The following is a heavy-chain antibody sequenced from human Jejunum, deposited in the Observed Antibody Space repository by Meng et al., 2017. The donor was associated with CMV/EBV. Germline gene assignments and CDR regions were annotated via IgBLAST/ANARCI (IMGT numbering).Heavy chain of an antibody. CDR1: GGSISSRSYY. Sequence: LQLQASGPGRVKLSGTLSPTCTVSGGSISSRSYYWGWIRQPPGKGLEWIGSIYYSGSTYYNPSLKSRVTISVDASKNQFFLKLSSVTAADTAVYHCLRGSGGSVWGQGTLVTVSS. J-gene: IGHJ1*01. CDR3: LRGSGGSV. CDR2: IYYSGST. D-gene: IGHD3-10*01. V-gene: IGHV4-39*07.